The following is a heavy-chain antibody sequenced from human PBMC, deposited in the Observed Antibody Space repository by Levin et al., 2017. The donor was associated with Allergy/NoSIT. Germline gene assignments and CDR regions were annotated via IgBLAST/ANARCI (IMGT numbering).Heavy chain of an antibody. CDR3: ARARYSTLFDY. J-gene: IGHJ4*02. V-gene: IGHV4-59*01. CDR2: IYSSGDT. D-gene: IGHD5-18*01. CDR1: GGSISSYY. Sequence: SQTLSLTCSVSGGSISSYYWSWIRQSPGKGLEWIGYIYSSGDTNYNPSLKSRVTLSVDTSKNQFSLKLTSVTAAGTAVYYCARARYSTLFDYWGQGTLVTVSS.